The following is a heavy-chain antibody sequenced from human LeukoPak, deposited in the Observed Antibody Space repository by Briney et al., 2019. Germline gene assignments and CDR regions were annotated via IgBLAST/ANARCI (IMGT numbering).Heavy chain of an antibody. CDR2: IYPGDSHT. CDR1: GYSFTSYW. Sequence: KRGESLKISCKGYGYSFTSYWIAWMRQMPGKGLEWMGIIYPGDSHTRYSPSFQGQVTISADKSISTAYLQWSSLKASDTATYYCARHPYYYDSSGYKFDYWGQGTLVAVSS. D-gene: IGHD3-22*01. V-gene: IGHV5-51*01. CDR3: ARHPYYYDSSGYKFDY. J-gene: IGHJ4*02.